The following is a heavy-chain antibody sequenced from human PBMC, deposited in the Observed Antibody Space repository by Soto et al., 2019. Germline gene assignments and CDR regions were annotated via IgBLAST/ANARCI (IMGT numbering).Heavy chain of an antibody. V-gene: IGHV4-4*02. CDR2: IYHRGRT. CDR1: GGSISSSNW. Sequence: PSETLSLTCAVSGGSISSSNWWSWVRQSPGKGLERSVEIYHRGRTNYNPSLKSRVTISVAKSKNQSSLKLSSVTAADTAGYDCAREANPGQQLLTVQKKKNHWFDPWGQGTLVTVSS. D-gene: IGHD6-13*01. CDR3: AREANPGQQLLTVQKKKNHWFDP. J-gene: IGHJ5*02.